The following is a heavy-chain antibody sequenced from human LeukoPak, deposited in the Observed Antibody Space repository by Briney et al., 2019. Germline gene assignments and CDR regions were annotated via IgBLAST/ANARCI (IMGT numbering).Heavy chain of an antibody. CDR1: GFTFSSYS. V-gene: IGHV3-21*01. D-gene: IGHD6-19*01. CDR2: ISSRSGDI. CDR3: ASFDSSGWHYFDY. J-gene: IGHJ4*02. Sequence: VGSLRLSCAASGFTFSSYSMSSVRQAPGKGVEWVSSISSRSGDIYYAHSVKGRLTISRDNAKNSLYLQMHTLRAEDTAVYYCASFDSSGWHYFDYWGQGTLVTVSA.